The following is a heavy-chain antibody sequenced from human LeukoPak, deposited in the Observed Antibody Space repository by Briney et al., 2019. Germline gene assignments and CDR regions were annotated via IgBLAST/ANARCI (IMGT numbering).Heavy chain of an antibody. V-gene: IGHV1-69*13. J-gene: IGHJ4*02. CDR1: VGTFSIYA. CDR2: IIPIFGTA. Sequence: SVTVSYRASVGTFSIYAISWVRQPPGQGLEWMGGIIPIFGTANYAQKFQGRVTITADESTSTAYMELSSLRSEDTAVYYCASPSRPGELPYYFDYWGQGTLVTVSS. D-gene: IGHD3-10*01. CDR3: ASPSRPGELPYYFDY.